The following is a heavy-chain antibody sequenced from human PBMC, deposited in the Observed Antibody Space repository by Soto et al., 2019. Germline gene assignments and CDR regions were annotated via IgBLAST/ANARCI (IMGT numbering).Heavy chain of an antibody. V-gene: IGHV3-23*01. CDR1: GFTFSSYA. CDR2: IRGSDGST. D-gene: IGHD6-25*01. J-gene: IGHJ6*02. CDR3: AKDQAAAGPNGWDV. Sequence: EVQLLESGGGLVQPGGSLRLSCEASGFTFSSYAMNWVRQAPGKGLEWVSGIRGSDGSTYYADYVKGRFTISRDNSKNTLSLQMNSLRAEDTAVYYCAKDQAAAGPNGWDVWGQGTTVTVFS.